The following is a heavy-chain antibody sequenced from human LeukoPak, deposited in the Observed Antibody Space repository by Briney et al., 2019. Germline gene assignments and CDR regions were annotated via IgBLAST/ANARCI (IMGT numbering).Heavy chain of an antibody. Sequence: SETLSLTCTVSSGSISSYYWSWIRQPAGKGLEWIGRIYTSGSTNYNPSLKSRVTMSVDTSKNQFSLKLSSVTAADTAVYYCARDPISTVTTKYFDLWGRGTLVTVSS. J-gene: IGHJ2*01. CDR2: IYTSGST. V-gene: IGHV4-4*07. CDR3: ARDPISTVTTKYFDL. D-gene: IGHD4-17*01. CDR1: SGSISSYY.